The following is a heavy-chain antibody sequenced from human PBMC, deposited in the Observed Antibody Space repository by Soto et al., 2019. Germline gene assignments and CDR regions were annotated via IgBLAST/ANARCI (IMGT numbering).Heavy chain of an antibody. CDR3: ARYGSGSSVWCDP. CDR2: IYYSGST. V-gene: IGHV4-59*01. J-gene: IGHJ5*02. D-gene: IGHD3-10*01. CDR1: GGSMSSYY. Sequence: QVQLQESGPGLVKPSETLSLTCTVSGGSMSSYYWSWIRQPPGKGLEWIGYIYYSGSTIYNPSLKSRVTISGDTYKNQFSLKLSSVTAADTAVYYCARYGSGSSVWCDPWGQGTLVTVSS.